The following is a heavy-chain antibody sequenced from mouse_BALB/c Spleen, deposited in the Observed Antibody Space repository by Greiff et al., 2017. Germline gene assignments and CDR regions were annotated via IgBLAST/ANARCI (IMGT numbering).Heavy chain of an antibody. J-gene: IGHJ4*01. CDR1: GYSITSDYA. Sequence: EVKLVESGPGLVKPSQSLSLTCTVTGYSITSDYAWNWIRQFPGNKLEWMGYISYSGSTSYNPSLKSRISITRDTSENHCFLQLNSVTTEDTATYYCARRVPYAMDDWGQGTSVTVSS. V-gene: IGHV3-2*02. CDR3: ARRVPYAMDD. CDR2: ISYSGST.